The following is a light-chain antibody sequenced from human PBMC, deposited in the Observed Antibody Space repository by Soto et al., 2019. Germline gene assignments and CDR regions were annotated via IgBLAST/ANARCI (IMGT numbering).Light chain of an antibody. J-gene: IGLJ1*01. CDR1: NSDVGSYNR. Sequence: QSVLTQPASVSGSPGQSITISCTGTNSDVGSYNRVSWYQQPPGTAPKLMIYEVSNRPSGVSNRFSGSKSGNTASLTISGLQAEDEADYYCSSYTGGNPSYVFGTGTKVTVL. CDR3: SSYTGGNPSYV. CDR2: EVS. V-gene: IGLV2-14*01.